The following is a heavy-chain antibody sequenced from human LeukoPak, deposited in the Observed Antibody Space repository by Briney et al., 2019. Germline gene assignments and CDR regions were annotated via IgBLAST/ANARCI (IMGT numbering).Heavy chain of an antibody. CDR2: IKEGGSEK. Sequence: SGGSLRLSCAGAGFSFGAYWMSWVRLAPGKGLEWVANIKEGGSEKNYVDSVKGRFTISRDNAKNSVYLQMSSLRAEDTAVYYCARPRTVTWRGVFDIWGQGTMVTVSS. CDR1: GFSFGAYW. D-gene: IGHD4-17*01. J-gene: IGHJ3*02. CDR3: ARPRTVTWRGVFDI. V-gene: IGHV3-7*04.